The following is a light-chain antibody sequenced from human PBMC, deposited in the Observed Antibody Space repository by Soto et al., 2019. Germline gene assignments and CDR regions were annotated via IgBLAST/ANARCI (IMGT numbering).Light chain of an antibody. Sequence: DIQMTQSPSSLSASVGDRVTLACGASQDIRNDLGWYQQKPGKAPKRLIYAASSLQSGVPSRFSGSGSGKEFTITISSLQPEDFGTYYCKKSYGTQITCGHGTRLEIK. CDR3: KKSYGTQIT. CDR2: AAS. J-gene: IGKJ5*01. V-gene: IGKV1-17*01. CDR1: QDIRND.